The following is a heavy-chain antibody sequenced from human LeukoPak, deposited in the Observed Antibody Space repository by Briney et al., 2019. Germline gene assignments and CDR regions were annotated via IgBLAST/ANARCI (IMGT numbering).Heavy chain of an antibody. Sequence: PGGSLRLSCAASGFTFSSYGMHWVRQAPGKGLEWVAFIRYDGSNKYYADSVKGRSTISRDNSKNTLYLQMNSLRAEDTAVYYCAKEYRTMVRGVIITPFFAFDIWGQGTMVTVSS. CDR1: GFTFSSYG. CDR2: IRYDGSNK. J-gene: IGHJ3*02. CDR3: AKEYRTMVRGVIITPFFAFDI. D-gene: IGHD3-10*01. V-gene: IGHV3-30*02.